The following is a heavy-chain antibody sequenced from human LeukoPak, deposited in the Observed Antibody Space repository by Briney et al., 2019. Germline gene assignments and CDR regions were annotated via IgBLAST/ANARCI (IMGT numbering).Heavy chain of an antibody. V-gene: IGHV4-4*07. Sequence: SETLSLICTVSGGSISNSYWNWIRQPAGKGLEWIGRINTSGSTSYNPTLKSRVTMSVDTSKNQFSLKLSSVTAADTAVYYCARDRQSTIFGVVIIPVREGFDPWGQGTLVTVSS. CDR3: ARDRQSTIFGVVIIPVREGFDP. J-gene: IGHJ5*02. CDR2: INTSGST. CDR1: GGSISNSY. D-gene: IGHD3-3*01.